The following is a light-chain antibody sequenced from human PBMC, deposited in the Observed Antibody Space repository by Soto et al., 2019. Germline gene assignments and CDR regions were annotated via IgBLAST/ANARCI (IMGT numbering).Light chain of an antibody. J-gene: IGLJ1*01. CDR2: EVT. Sequence: QSALTQPASVSGSPGQSITISCTGTSGDIGSYNRVSWYQQHPGTAPKLIIYEVTDRPSGVSNRFSGSKSVNTASLTISGLQADDEAEYYCSSYTSSSTYVFGAGTKVTVL. V-gene: IGLV2-14*01. CDR1: SGDIGSYNR. CDR3: SSYTSSSTYV.